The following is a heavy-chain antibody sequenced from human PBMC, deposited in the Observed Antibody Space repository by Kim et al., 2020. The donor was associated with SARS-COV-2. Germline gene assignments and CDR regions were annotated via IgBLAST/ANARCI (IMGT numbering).Heavy chain of an antibody. V-gene: IGHV3-30*04. D-gene: IGHD5-18*01. CDR1: GFTFSSYA. CDR2: ISYDGSNK. CDR3: ARDYRIQLWLYYYGMDV. J-gene: IGHJ6*02. Sequence: GGSLRLSCAASGFTFSSYAMHWVRQAPGKGLEWVAVISYDGSNKYYADSVKGRFTISRDNSKNTLYLQMNSLRAEDTAVYYCARDYRIQLWLYYYGMDVWGQGTTVTVSS.